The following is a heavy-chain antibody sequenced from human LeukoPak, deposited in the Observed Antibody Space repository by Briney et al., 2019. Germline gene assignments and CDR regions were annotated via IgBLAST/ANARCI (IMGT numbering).Heavy chain of an antibody. V-gene: IGHV3-30*01. J-gene: IGHJ4*02. CDR3: ARDSTYYYDSGSSGPHYFDN. Sequence: GGSLRLSCAASGITLSSYAMHWVRQAPGKGLEWVSLISSGGTDEYYADSVKGRFTISSDNSKNTLYLQLNSLRGEDTAVYYCARDSTYYYDSGSSGPHYFDNWGQGTLVTVSS. CDR2: ISSGGTDE. D-gene: IGHD3-10*01. CDR1: GITLSSYA.